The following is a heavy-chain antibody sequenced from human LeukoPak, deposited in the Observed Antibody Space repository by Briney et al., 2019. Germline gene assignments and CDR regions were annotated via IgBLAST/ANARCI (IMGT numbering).Heavy chain of an antibody. CDR3: ARVYYDGVPYWYFDL. CDR1: GFTVSSKY. J-gene: IGHJ2*01. V-gene: IGHV3-53*01. CDR2: IYSGGSS. D-gene: IGHD3-22*01. Sequence: GGSLRLSCAASGFTVSSKYMSWVRQAPGKGLEWVSVIYSGGSSYYADSVKGRFTISRDISKNTLYLNSLRAEDTAVYYCARVYYDGVPYWYFDLWGRGTLVTVSS.